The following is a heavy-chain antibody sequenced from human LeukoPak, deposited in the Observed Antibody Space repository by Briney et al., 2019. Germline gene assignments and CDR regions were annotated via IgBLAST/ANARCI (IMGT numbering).Heavy chain of an antibody. D-gene: IGHD1-26*01. V-gene: IGHV3-33*01. CDR1: GFTFRSYG. J-gene: IGHJ6*03. CDR3: ARVRMGATVSDFYYYYLDV. CDR2: IWYDGSNK. Sequence: GGSLRLSCAASGFTFRSYGMHWVRQAPGKGLEWVAVIWYDGSNKYYADSVKGRFTISRDNSKNTLYLQMNSLRAEDTAVYYCARVRMGATVSDFYYYYLDVWGKGTTVTVS.